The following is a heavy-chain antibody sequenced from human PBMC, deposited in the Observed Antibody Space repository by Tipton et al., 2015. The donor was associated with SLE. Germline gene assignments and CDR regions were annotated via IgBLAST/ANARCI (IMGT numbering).Heavy chain of an antibody. Sequence: SLRLSCKASGFTFSSYEMNWVRQAPGKGLEWVSFISGSGSVFYYADSVKGRFTISRDSTKNSVSLQMDNLRAEDTAVYYCARVTYTSVSYVPLNDWGQGTLVTVSS. CDR2: ISGSGSVF. D-gene: IGHD3-16*01. V-gene: IGHV3-48*03. J-gene: IGHJ1*01. CDR1: GFTFSSYE. CDR3: ARVTYTSVSYVPLND.